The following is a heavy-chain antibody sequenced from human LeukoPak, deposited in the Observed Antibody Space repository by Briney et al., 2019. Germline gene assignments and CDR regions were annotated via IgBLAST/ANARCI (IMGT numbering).Heavy chain of an antibody. CDR1: GGSISSGSYY. CDR3: ARRPMVRGALFPWYMDV. Sequence: SQTLSLTCTVSGGSISSGSYYWGWIRQPPGKGLEWIGYIYYSGSTNYNPSLKSRVTISVDTSKNQFSLKLSSVTAADTAVYYCARRPMVRGALFPWYMDVWGKGTTVTVSS. CDR2: IYYSGST. V-gene: IGHV4-61*01. D-gene: IGHD3-10*01. J-gene: IGHJ6*03.